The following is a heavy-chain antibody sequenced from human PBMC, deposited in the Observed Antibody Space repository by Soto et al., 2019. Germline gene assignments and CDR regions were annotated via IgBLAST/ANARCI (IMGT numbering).Heavy chain of an antibody. V-gene: IGHV6-1*01. Sequence: SQTLSLTCAISGDNVSSNSAAWNWIRQSPSRGLEWLGRTYYRYKWNTDYAVSVNSRITISPDTSKNQFSLQLKSVTPEDTGVYYCARDYYESGGYFDCWGQGNLVTVSS. J-gene: IGHJ4*02. D-gene: IGHD3-22*01. CDR1: GDNVSSNSAA. CDR3: ARDYYESGGYFDC. CDR2: TYYRYKWNT.